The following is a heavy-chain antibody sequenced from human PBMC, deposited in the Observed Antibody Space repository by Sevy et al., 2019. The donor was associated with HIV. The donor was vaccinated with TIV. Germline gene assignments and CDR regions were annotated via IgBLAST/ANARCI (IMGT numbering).Heavy chain of an antibody. CDR1: GGSISSSSYY. Sequence: SETLSLTCTVSGGSISSSSYYWGWIRQPPGKGLEWIGSIYYSGSTYYNPSLKSRVTISVDTSKNQFSLKLSSVTAADTAVYYCARCGTYYYDSSGLYYFDYWGQGTLVTVSS. D-gene: IGHD3-22*01. J-gene: IGHJ4*02. CDR3: ARCGTYYYDSSGLYYFDY. CDR2: IYYSGST. V-gene: IGHV4-39*01.